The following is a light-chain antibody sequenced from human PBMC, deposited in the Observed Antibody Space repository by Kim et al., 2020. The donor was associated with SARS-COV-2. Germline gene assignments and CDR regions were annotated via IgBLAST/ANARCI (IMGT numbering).Light chain of an antibody. CDR2: RDK. CDR3: AAWDHSLNRPE. CDR1: PANLGRNT. V-gene: IGLV1-44*01. J-gene: IGLJ3*02. Sequence: GPCITLPGSRDPANLGRNTVSWYQQFPGSAPNLIIFRDKQRPSGVPDRLSGSKSGTSASLAISGLQSEDEAIYFCAAWDHSLNRPEFGGGTQLTVL.